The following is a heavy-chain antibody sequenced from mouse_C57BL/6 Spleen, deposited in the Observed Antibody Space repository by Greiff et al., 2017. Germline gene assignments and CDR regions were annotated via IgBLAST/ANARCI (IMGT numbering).Heavy chain of an antibody. D-gene: IGHD3-1*01. CDR3: ARSGLRGYAMDY. V-gene: IGHV1-82*01. CDR1: GYAFSSSW. J-gene: IGHJ4*01. CDR2: IYPGDGDT. Sequence: QVQLQQSGPELVKPGASVKISCKASGYAFSSSWMNWVKQRPGKGLEWIGRIYPGDGDTNYNGKFKGKATLTADKSSSTAYMQLSSLTSEDSAVYFCARSGLRGYAMDYWGQGTSVTVSS.